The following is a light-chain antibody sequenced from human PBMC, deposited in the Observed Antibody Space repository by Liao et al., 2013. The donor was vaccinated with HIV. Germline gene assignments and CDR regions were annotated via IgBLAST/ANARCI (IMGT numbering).Light chain of an antibody. V-gene: IGLV3-1*01. CDR1: KLGDKY. Sequence: SYELTQPPSVSVSPGQTASITCSGDKLGDKYACWYQQKPGQSPVLVIYQDSKRPSGIPERFSGSNSGNTATLTITRVEAGDEADYYCQVWNSSSDHQGVFGGGTKLTAL. CDR2: QDS. CDR3: QVWNSSSDHQGV. J-gene: IGLJ3*02.